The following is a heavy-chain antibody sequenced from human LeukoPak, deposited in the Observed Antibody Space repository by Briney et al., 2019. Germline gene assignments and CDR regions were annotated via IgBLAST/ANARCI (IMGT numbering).Heavy chain of an antibody. D-gene: IGHD3-22*01. Sequence: GGSLRLSCAASGFTFSSYAMSWVRQAPGKGLEWVSAISGSGSNTYYADSVEGRFTISRDNSKNTLSLQMNSLRAEDTAVYFCAKDRYSSGYFGWGQGTLVTVSS. V-gene: IGHV3-23*01. J-gene: IGHJ4*02. CDR1: GFTFSSYA. CDR3: AKDRYSSGYFG. CDR2: ISGSGSNT.